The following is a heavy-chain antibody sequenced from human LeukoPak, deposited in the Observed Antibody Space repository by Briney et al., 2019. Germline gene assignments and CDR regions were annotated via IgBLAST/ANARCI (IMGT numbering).Heavy chain of an antibody. Sequence: PGGSLRLSCAASGFTFSSYNMNWVRQAPGMGLEWASSISSGRTSIYYADSVKGRFTISRDNAKNSLYLQMNSLRAEDTAVYYCARDPQAYQLLDWFDPWGQGTLVTVSS. J-gene: IGHJ5*02. CDR3: ARDPQAYQLLDWFDP. V-gene: IGHV3-21*01. D-gene: IGHD2-2*01. CDR2: ISSGRTSI. CDR1: GFTFSSYN.